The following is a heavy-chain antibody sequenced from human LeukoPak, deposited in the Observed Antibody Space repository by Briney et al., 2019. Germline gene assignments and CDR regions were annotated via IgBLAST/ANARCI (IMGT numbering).Heavy chain of an antibody. CDR1: GFTFSTYA. CDR3: ARDKGDHFFDY. Sequence: GGSLRLSCAASGFTFSTYAMHWVRQAPGKGLGWVAAISYDGGNKYYANSVKGRFTSPRDNSKNTLYLQMNSLGVDDTAVYYCARDKGDHFFDYWGQGNLVTVSS. D-gene: IGHD3-10*01. CDR2: ISYDGGNK. V-gene: IGHV3-30-3*01. J-gene: IGHJ4*02.